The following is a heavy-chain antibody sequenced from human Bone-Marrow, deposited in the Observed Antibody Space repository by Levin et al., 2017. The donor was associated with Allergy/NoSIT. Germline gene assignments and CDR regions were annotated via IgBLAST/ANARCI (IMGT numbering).Heavy chain of an antibody. CDR1: GGSIPSSSYY. D-gene: IGHD3-22*01. J-gene: IGHJ4*02. CDR3: ARHVGDYYFDTSGVVDY. V-gene: IGHV4-39*01. Sequence: SQTLSLPCTVSGGSIPSSSYYWGWIRQPPGKGLEWIGSIYYSGSTYYKPSLKSRVSISADASKNQFSLKLSSVTAADTAVYYCARHVGDYYFDTSGVVDYWGQGTLVTVSS. CDR2: IYYSGST.